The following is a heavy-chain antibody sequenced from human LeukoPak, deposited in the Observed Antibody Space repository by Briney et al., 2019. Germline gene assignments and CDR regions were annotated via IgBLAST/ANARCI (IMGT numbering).Heavy chain of an antibody. CDR3: AKDYTAAGYYTHYFDY. D-gene: IGHD3-3*01. CDR1: GFTFSDYY. CDR2: ITNSGSTI. Sequence: GGSLRLSCAASGFTFSDYYMSWIRQAPGKGLEWVSYITNSGSTIYYADSVKGRFTISRDNSKNTLYLQMNSLRAEDTAVYYCAKDYTAAGYYTHYFDYWGQGTLVTVSS. V-gene: IGHV3-11*04. J-gene: IGHJ4*02.